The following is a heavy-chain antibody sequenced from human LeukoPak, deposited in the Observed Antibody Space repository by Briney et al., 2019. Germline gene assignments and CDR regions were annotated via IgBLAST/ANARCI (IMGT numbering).Heavy chain of an antibody. CDR3: ARYGYSSSWSIGY. CDR1: GGSISSGGYY. D-gene: IGHD6-13*01. J-gene: IGHJ4*02. V-gene: IGHV4-31*03. CDR2: IYYSGST. Sequence: SQTLSLTCTVSGGSISSGGYYWSWIRQHPGKGLEWIGYIYYSGSTYYNPSLKSRATISVDTSKDQFSLKLSSVTAADTAVYYCARYGYSSSWSIGYWGQGTLVTVSS.